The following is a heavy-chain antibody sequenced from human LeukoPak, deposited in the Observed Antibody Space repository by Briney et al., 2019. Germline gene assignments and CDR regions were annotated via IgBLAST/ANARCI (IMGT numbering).Heavy chain of an antibody. CDR2: ISSSSSYI. CDR1: GFTFSSYS. Sequence: PGGSLRLSCAVSGFTFSSYSMNWVRQAPGKGLEWVSSISSSSSYIYYADSVKGRFTISRDNAKNSLYLQMNSLRAEDTAVYYCAREFGGVIVTGNYFDYWGQGTLVTVSS. CDR3: AREFGGVIVTGNYFDY. J-gene: IGHJ4*02. D-gene: IGHD3-16*02. V-gene: IGHV3-21*01.